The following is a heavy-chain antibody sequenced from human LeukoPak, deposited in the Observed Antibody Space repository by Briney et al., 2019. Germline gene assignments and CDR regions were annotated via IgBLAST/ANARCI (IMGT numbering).Heavy chain of an antibody. CDR1: GYTLTELS. J-gene: IGHJ5*02. V-gene: IGHV1-24*01. CDR2: FDPEDGET. Sequence: ASVKVSCKVSGYTLTELSMHWVRQAPGKGLEWMGGFDPEDGETIYAQKFQGRVTMTTDTSTSAAYMELRSLRSDDTAVYYCARILGYCSGKTCLPGEYGWVDPWGQGTLVTVSS. CDR3: ARILGYCSGKTCLPGEYGWVDP. D-gene: IGHD2-15*01.